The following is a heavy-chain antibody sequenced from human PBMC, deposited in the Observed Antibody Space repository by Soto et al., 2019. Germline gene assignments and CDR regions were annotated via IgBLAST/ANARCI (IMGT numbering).Heavy chain of an antibody. CDR3: ARDRRQWLVHLEEYNWFDP. Sequence: ASVKVSCKASGYTFTSYAMHWVRQAPGQRLEWMGWINAGNGNTKYSQKFQGRVTITRDTSASTAYMELSSLRSEDTAVYYCARDRRQWLVHLEEYNWFDPWGQGTLVTVSS. J-gene: IGHJ5*02. CDR2: INAGNGNT. V-gene: IGHV1-3*01. D-gene: IGHD6-19*01. CDR1: GYTFTSYA.